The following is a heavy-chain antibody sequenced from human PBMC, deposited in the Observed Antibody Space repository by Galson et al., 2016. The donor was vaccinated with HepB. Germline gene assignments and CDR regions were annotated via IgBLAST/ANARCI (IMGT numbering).Heavy chain of an antibody. CDR3: ARATSSSWYVLDL. CDR2: TYFRSKWYN. J-gene: IGHJ5*02. Sequence: CAISGDSVSSNSATWNWIRQSPSRGLEWLGRTYFRSKWYNDYAVSVKSRITVNVDTPKNQFSLQLNSVTPEDAALYYCARATSSSWYVLDLWGQGTLVAVAP. D-gene: IGHD6-13*01. V-gene: IGHV6-1*01. CDR1: GDSVSSNSAT.